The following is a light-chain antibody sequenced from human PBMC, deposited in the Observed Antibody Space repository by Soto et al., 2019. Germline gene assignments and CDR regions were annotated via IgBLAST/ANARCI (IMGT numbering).Light chain of an antibody. CDR3: QHSATYPST. V-gene: IGKV1-5*01. Sequence: QMTKSPAAVSAYVSDRVTITCRASQSVSTWLAWYQQRPGKAPKLLIHDASSLERGVPSRFSGSGSGTEFTLTISSLQPDDFAAYYCQHSATYPSTSGQ. CDR1: QSVSTW. CDR2: DAS. J-gene: IGKJ5*01.